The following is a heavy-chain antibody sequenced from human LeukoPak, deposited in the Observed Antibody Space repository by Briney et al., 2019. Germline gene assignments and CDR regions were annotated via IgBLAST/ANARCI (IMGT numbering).Heavy chain of an antibody. Sequence: SGPTLVNPTPTLTLTCTFSGFSLSTSGVGVGSVRQPPGKALEWLALIYWDDDKRYSPSLKSRLTITKDTSKNQVVLTMTNVDPVDTATYYCAHSRNQETTVTTWDYWGQGTLVTVSS. CDR3: AHSRNQETTVTTWDY. D-gene: IGHD4-17*01. CDR1: GFSLSTSGVG. J-gene: IGHJ4*02. V-gene: IGHV2-5*02. CDR2: IYWDDDK.